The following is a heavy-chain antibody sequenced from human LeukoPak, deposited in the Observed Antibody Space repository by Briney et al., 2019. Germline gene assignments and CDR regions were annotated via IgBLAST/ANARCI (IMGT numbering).Heavy chain of an antibody. CDR2: ISYDGS. CDR1: GFTFSSYA. Sequence: PGGSLRLSCAASGFTFSSYAMHWVRQAPGKGLEWVAVISYDGSTYADSVKGRFTISRDNSKNTLYLQMNSLRAEDTAVYYCARKSMVLPVDFDFWGQGTLVTVSS. V-gene: IGHV3-30*04. CDR3: ARKSMVLPVDFDF. D-gene: IGHD3-10*01. J-gene: IGHJ4*02.